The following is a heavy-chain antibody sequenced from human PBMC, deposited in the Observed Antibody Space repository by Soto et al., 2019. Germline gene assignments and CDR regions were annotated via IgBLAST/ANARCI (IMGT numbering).Heavy chain of an antibody. V-gene: IGHV1-2*04. Sequence: ASVKVCCKASGYTFTGYYMHWVRQAPGQGLEWMGWINPNSGGTNYAQKFQGWVTMTRDTSISTAYMELSRLRSDDTAVYYCARAHYDILTGYHSSFDYWGQGTLVTVS. J-gene: IGHJ4*02. D-gene: IGHD3-9*01. CDR3: ARAHYDILTGYHSSFDY. CDR2: INPNSGGT. CDR1: GYTFTGYY.